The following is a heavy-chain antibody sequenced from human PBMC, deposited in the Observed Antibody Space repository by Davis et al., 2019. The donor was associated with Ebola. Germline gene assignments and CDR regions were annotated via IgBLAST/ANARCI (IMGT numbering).Heavy chain of an antibody. CDR1: GYTFTSFS. CDR2: INAGVGNT. Sequence: AASVKVSCKASGYTFTSFSIHWVRQAPGQGLEWMGWINAGVGNTKYSQKFQDRLTFSRDTSASTAYMELRSLTSEDTAVYYCARDFGDWFPFPDFWGHGTLVTVSS. J-gene: IGHJ4*01. CDR3: ARDFGDWFPFPDF. D-gene: IGHD3-9*01. V-gene: IGHV1-3*01.